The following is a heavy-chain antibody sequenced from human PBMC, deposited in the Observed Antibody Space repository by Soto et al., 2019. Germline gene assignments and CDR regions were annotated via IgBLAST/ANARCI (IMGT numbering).Heavy chain of an antibody. V-gene: IGHV1-69*02. D-gene: IGHD3-10*01. J-gene: IGHJ4*02. CDR3: ATRFGSGSRAFDY. Sequence: QVQLVQSGAEVKKPGSSVKVSCKASGDTFNFYTINWVRQAPGLGLEWMGRFNPILSFSNSALKFQGRVTLTADKSTSTAYMVLSSLRSEDTAISYCATRFGSGSRAFDYWGQGALVTVSS. CDR2: FNPILSFS. CDR1: GDTFNFYT.